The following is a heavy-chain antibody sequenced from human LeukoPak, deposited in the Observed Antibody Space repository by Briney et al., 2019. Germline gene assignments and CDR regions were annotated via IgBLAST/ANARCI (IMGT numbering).Heavy chain of an antibody. CDR3: ARERRGIAASGGDY. CDR2: ISSSSSYI. V-gene: IGHV3-21*01. J-gene: IGHJ4*02. CDR1: GFTFSSYS. D-gene: IGHD6-13*01. Sequence: KSGGSLRLSCAASGFTFSSYSMNWVRQAPGKGLEWVSSISSSSSYIYYADSVKGRFTISRDNAKNSLYLQMNSLRAEDTAVYYCARERRGIAASGGDYWGQGTLVTVSS.